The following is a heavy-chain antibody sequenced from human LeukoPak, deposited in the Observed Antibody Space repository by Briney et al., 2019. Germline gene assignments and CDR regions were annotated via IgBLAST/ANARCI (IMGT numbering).Heavy chain of an antibody. D-gene: IGHD5-18*01. Sequence: SVKVSCKASGYTFTSYAISWVRQAPGQRLEWMGGIIPIFGTANYAQKFQGRVTITADKSTSTAYMELSSLRSEDTAVYYCARAMVTLYYYYYMDVWGKGTTVTVSS. J-gene: IGHJ6*03. V-gene: IGHV1-69*06. CDR1: GYTFTSYA. CDR2: IIPIFGTA. CDR3: ARAMVTLYYYYYMDV.